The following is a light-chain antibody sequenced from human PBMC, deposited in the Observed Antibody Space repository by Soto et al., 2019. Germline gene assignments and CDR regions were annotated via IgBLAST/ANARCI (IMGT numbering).Light chain of an antibody. CDR3: HRYNNWPWT. CDR2: AAS. V-gene: IGKV3-15*01. J-gene: IGKJ1*01. CDR1: QRVSSH. Sequence: EPGMIPSHVTLSVYRGDAATVCCRISQRVSSHLAWYQQKPGQAPRLLIYAASTRATGIPVRFSGSGSETEFTLTIRSLQSEDSALYYCHRYNNWPWTFGHGTKVDIK.